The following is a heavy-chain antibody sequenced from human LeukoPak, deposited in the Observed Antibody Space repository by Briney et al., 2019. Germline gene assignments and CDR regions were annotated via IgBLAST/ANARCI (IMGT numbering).Heavy chain of an antibody. V-gene: IGHV1-69*04. CDR2: TIPILGIA. CDR1: GGTFSSYA. D-gene: IGHD4-17*01. J-gene: IGHJ6*02. CDR3: ATRVPTTVTTHYYYYYGMDV. Sequence: SVKVSCKASGGTFSSYAISWVRQAPGQGLEWMGRTIPILGIANYAQKFQGRVTITADKSTSTAYVELSSQRSEDTAVYYCATRVPTTVTTHYYYYYGMDVWGQGTTVTVSS.